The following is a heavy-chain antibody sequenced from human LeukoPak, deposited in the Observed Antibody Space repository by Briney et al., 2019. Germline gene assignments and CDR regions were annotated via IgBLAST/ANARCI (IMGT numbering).Heavy chain of an antibody. J-gene: IGHJ5*02. Sequence: SETLPLTCAVSGYSISSGYYWGWIRQPPGKGLEWIGSIYHSGSTYYNPSLKSRVTISVDTSKNQFSLKLSSVTAADTAVYYCARGAYGSGSYSLNNWFDPWGQGTLVTVSS. CDR3: ARGAYGSGSYSLNNWFDP. D-gene: IGHD3-10*01. V-gene: IGHV4-38-2*01. CDR1: GYSISSGYY. CDR2: IYHSGST.